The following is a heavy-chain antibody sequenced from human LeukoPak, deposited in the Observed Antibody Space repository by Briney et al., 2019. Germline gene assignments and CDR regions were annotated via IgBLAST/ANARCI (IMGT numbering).Heavy chain of an antibody. CDR1: GFTFSNAW. CDR2: IKSKTDGGTT. V-gene: IGHV3-15*01. J-gene: IGHJ4*02. Sequence: GGSLRLSCAASGFTFSNAWMSWVRQAPGKGLEWVGRIKSKTDGGTTDYAAPVKGRFTISRDDSKNTLYLQMNSLKTEDTAVYYCTTASDCSGGSCYFEYWGQGTVVTVSS. CDR3: TTASDCSGGSCYFEY. D-gene: IGHD2-15*01.